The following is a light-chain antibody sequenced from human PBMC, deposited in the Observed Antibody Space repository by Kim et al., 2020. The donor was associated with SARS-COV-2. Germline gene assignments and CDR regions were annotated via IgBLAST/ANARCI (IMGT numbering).Light chain of an antibody. V-gene: IGLV2-23*02. CDR2: EVN. J-gene: IGLJ3*02. Sequence: QSALTQPASVSGSPGQSITISCTGTSSDVGGYNLVSWYQQHPGKAPKLMIYEVNKRPSGVSNRFSGSKSGNTASLTISGLQADDETDYYCCSYAGSSTWVFGGGTQLTVL. CDR1: SSDVGGYNL. CDR3: CSYAGSSTWV.